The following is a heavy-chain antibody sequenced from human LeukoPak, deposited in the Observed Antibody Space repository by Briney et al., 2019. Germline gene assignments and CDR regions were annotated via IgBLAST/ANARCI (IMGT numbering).Heavy chain of an antibody. J-gene: IGHJ5*02. V-gene: IGHV1-8*01. CDR3: ARGRYSYGYMGWFDP. Sequence: ASVKVSCKASGYTFTSYDINWVRQATGQGLEWMGWMNPNSGNTGYAQKFQGRVTMTRNTSISTAYMELSGLRSEDTAVYYCARGRYSYGYMGWFDPWGQGTLVTVSS. D-gene: IGHD5-18*01. CDR1: GYTFTSYD. CDR2: MNPNSGNT.